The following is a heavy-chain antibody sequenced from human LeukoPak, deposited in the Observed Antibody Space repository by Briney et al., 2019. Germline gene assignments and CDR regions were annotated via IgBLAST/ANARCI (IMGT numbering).Heavy chain of an antibody. Sequence: ASVKVSCKASGYTFTGYYMHWVRQAPGQGLEWMGWINSNSGGTNYAQKFQGRVTMTRDTSISTVYMELSRLRSDDTAVYYCAREKVEGANWFDPWGQETLVTVFS. CDR2: INSNSGGT. D-gene: IGHD2-15*01. CDR1: GYTFTGYY. CDR3: AREKVEGANWFDP. V-gene: IGHV1-2*02. J-gene: IGHJ5*02.